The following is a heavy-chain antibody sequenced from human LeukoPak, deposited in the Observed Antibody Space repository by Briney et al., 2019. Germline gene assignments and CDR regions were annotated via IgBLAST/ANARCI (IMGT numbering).Heavy chain of an antibody. Sequence: SESLSLTCTVSGGSLSSSCSCWGWLRQPPGKGLEGVASIYYSGSTYYNPSLKRRVPVSVDTSKNQFSLKLSSVTAADTAVYYCARGRGMTTIDYWGQGTLVTVSS. D-gene: IGHD4-17*01. J-gene: IGHJ4*02. CDR1: GGSLSSSCSC. V-gene: IGHV4-39*01. CDR3: ARGRGMTTIDY. CDR2: IYYSGST.